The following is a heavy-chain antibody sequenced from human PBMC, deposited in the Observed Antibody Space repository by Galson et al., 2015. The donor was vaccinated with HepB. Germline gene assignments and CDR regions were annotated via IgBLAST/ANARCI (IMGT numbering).Heavy chain of an antibody. CDR1: GFTFSSYW. CDR3: ARGRYCSSTSCYLNYYYGMDV. Sequence: SLRLSCAASGFTFSSYWMSWVRQAPGKGLEWVANIKQDGSEKYYVDSVKGRFTISRDNAKNSLYLQMNSLRAEDTAVYYCARGRYCSSTSCYLNYYYGMDVWGQGTTVTVSS. D-gene: IGHD2-2*01. J-gene: IGHJ6*02. CDR2: IKQDGSEK. V-gene: IGHV3-7*01.